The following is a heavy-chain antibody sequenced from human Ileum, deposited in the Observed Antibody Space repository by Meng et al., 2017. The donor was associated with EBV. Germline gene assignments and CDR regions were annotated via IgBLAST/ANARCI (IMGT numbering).Heavy chain of an antibody. CDR3: ARGWQPSYYFDY. CDR1: GFTFYDYT. CDR2: ISWDGDST. Sequence: EVQLVASAEVGVPPGGSLGPSCAASGFTFYDYTMHWVRQAPGKGLEWVSFISWDGDSTYYANSVKGRFTISRDNSKNSLYLQMNSLSTEDTAFYYCARGWQPSYYFDYWGQGTLVTVSS. D-gene: IGHD2-15*01. V-gene: IGHV3-43*01. J-gene: IGHJ4*02.